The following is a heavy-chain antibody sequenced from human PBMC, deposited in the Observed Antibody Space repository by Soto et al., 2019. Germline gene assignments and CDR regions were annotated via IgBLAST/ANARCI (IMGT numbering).Heavy chain of an antibody. CDR1: GFTFSSYA. Sequence: GGSLRLSCAASGFTFSSYAMSWVRQAPGKGLEWVSAISGSGRSTYYADSVKGRFTISRDNSKNTLYLQMNSLRAEDTAVYYCAIERQTYYDFWSGCGTWFDPWGQGTLVTVSS. V-gene: IGHV3-23*01. CDR3: AIERQTYYDFWSGCGTWFDP. J-gene: IGHJ5*02. D-gene: IGHD3-3*01. CDR2: ISGSGRST.